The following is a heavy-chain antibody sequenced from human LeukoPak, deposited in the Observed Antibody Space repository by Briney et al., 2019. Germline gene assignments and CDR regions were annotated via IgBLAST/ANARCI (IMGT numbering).Heavy chain of an antibody. Sequence: SETLSLTCAVYGGSFSGYYWSWIRQPPGKGLEWIGEINHSGSTNYNPSLKSRVTISVDTSKNQFSLKLSSVTAADTAVYYCARAGLDYGGNSEDWFDPWGQGTLVTVSS. D-gene: IGHD4-17*01. CDR3: ARAGLDYGGNSEDWFDP. CDR2: INHSGST. CDR1: GGSFSGYY. V-gene: IGHV4-34*01. J-gene: IGHJ5*02.